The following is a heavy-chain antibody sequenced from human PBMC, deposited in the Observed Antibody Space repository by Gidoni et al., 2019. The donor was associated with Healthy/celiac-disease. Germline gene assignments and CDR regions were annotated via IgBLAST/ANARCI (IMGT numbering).Heavy chain of an antibody. CDR2: IYTSGST. CDR1: GRSISSYY. CDR3: ARDWGYGDLYYFDY. J-gene: IGHJ4*02. Sequence: QVQLQESGPGLVKPSETLSLTCTVPGRSISSYYWSWIRQPAGKGLEWIGRIYTSGSTNYNPSLKSRVTMSVDTSKNQFSLKLSSVTAADTAVYYCARDWGYGDLYYFDYWGQGTLVTVSS. V-gene: IGHV4-4*07. D-gene: IGHD4-17*01.